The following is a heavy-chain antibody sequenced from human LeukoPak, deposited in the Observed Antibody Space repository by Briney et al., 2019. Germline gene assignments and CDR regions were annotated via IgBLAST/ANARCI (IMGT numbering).Heavy chain of an antibody. Sequence: PGGSLRLSCAASGFTFSSYWMSWVRQAPGKGLEWVANIKQDGSEKYYVDSVKGRFTIPRDNAENSLFLQMNSLRAEDTAVYFCAISATARGGFDFWGQGTLVTVSS. V-gene: IGHV3-7*01. CDR1: GFTFSSYW. J-gene: IGHJ4*02. D-gene: IGHD6-25*01. CDR2: IKQDGSEK. CDR3: AISATARGGFDF.